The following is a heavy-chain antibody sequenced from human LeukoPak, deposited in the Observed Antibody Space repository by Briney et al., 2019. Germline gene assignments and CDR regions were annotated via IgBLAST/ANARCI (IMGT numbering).Heavy chain of an antibody. Sequence: PSGTLSLTCAVSGGSITGSNWWTWVRQSPGKGLEWIGEIYHSGSTYYNPSLKSRVTISVDTSKNQFSLKLSSVTAADTAVYYCARIVGASDYWGQGTLVTVSS. V-gene: IGHV4-4*02. J-gene: IGHJ4*02. CDR2: IYHSGST. CDR1: GGSITGSNW. CDR3: ARIVGASDY. D-gene: IGHD1-26*01.